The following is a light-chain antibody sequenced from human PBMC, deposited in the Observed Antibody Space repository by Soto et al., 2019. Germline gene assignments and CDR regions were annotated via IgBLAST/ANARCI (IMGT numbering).Light chain of an antibody. CDR2: KAS. V-gene: IGKV1-5*03. CDR3: QQYNSYSPP. J-gene: IGKJ1*01. Sequence: DIQMTQSTSSLSASVGDRVTFTCQASQDITNSLNWYQQKAGKAPNLLIYKASRLESGVPSRFSGSGSETEFTLTISGLQPGDSATYYCQQYNSYSPPFGQGTKVDIK. CDR1: QDITNS.